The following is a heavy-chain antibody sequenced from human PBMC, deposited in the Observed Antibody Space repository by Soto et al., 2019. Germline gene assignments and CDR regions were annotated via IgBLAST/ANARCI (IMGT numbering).Heavy chain of an antibody. CDR3: ARGGDVVVPGAEKPRLYYYYGMDV. CDR1: GDSITRGDYY. V-gene: IGHV4-30-4*01. CDR2: IYYSGST. J-gene: IGHJ6*02. Sequence: SETLSLTCTVSGDSITRGDYYCSWFRQSPGRGLEWIGYIYYSGSTYFNPSLKSRVSISADTSKNQFSLKLTSVTAEDTAVYYCARGGDVVVPGAEKPRLYYYYGMDVWGQGTTVTVSS. D-gene: IGHD2-2*01.